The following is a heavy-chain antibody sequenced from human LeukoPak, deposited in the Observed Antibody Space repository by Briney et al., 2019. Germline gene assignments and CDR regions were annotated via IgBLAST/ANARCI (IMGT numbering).Heavy chain of an antibody. CDR3: AASSGYVSDFDY. CDR1: GGSISSYY. V-gene: IGHV4-4*09. Sequence: PSETLSLTCTVSGGSISSYYWSWIRQPPGKGLEWIGYIYTSGSTNYNPSLKSRVTISVDTSKNQFSLKLSSVTAADTAVYYCAASSGYVSDFDYWGQGTLVTVSS. D-gene: IGHD5-12*01. CDR2: IYTSGST. J-gene: IGHJ4*02.